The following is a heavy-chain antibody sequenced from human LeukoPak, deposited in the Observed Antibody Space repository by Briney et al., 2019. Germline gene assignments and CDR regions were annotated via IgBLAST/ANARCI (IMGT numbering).Heavy chain of an antibody. CDR2: MNPNSGNT. D-gene: IGHD2-2*01. Sequence: ASVKVSCKASGYTFTSYYMHWVRQATGQGLEWMGWMNPNSGNTGYAQKFQGRVTMTRNTSISTAYMELSSLRSEDTAVYYCATGDCSSTSCFYYWGQGTLVTVSS. J-gene: IGHJ4*02. V-gene: IGHV1-8*02. CDR3: ATGDCSSTSCFYY. CDR1: GYTFTSYY.